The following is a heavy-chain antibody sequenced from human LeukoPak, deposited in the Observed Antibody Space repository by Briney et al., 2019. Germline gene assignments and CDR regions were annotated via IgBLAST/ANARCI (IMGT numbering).Heavy chain of an antibody. CDR2: ISSSSSYI. V-gene: IGHV3-21*01. J-gene: IGHJ3*02. Sequence: GGSLRLSCAASGFTFDDYGMSWVRQAPGKGLEWVSSISSSSSYIYYADSVKGRFTISRDNAKNSLYLQMNSLRAEDTAVYYCARDGYYGFNDAFDIWGQGTMVTVSS. CDR3: ARDGYYGFNDAFDI. D-gene: IGHD3-10*01. CDR1: GFTFDDYG.